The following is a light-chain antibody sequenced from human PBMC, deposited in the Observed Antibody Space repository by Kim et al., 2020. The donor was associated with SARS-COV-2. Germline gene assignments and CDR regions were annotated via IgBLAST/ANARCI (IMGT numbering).Light chain of an antibody. CDR3: TSRDGSGYQVI. J-gene: IGLJ2*01. CDR2: GRN. CDR1: SLRRQS. V-gene: IGLV3-19*01. Sequence: ALGQTVTMTCQGDSLRRQSANWYQQRPGQAPVLVMHGRNSVRSGIPDRCSGSRSGDTASLIITGAQAEDEADYYCTSRDGSGYQVIFGGGTQLTVL.